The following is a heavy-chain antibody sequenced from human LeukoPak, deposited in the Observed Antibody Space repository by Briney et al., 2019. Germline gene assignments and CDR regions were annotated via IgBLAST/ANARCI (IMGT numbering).Heavy chain of an antibody. CDR3: AGDFSLSRSSDY. D-gene: IGHD2-15*01. J-gene: IGHJ4*02. Sequence: GGSLRLSCAASGFTFSSYAMSWVRQAPGKGLEWVSAISGSGGSTYYADSVKGRFTISRDNSKNTLYLQMNSLRAEDTAVYYCAGDFSLSRSSDYWGQGTLVTVSS. CDR2: ISGSGGST. CDR1: GFTFSSYA. V-gene: IGHV3-23*01.